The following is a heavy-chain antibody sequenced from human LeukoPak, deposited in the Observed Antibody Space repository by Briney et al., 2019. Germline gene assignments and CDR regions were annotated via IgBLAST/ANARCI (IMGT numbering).Heavy chain of an antibody. D-gene: IGHD1-26*01. CDR2: FDPEDGET. V-gene: IGHV1-24*01. J-gene: IGHJ4*02. CDR3: ATDTLRFAAPRLVGARDPFDY. CDR1: GYTLTELS. Sequence: ASVKVSCKVSGYTLTELSMHWVRQAPGKGLEWMGGFDPEDGETIYAQKFQGRVTMTEDTSTDTAYMELSSLRSEDTAVYYCATDTLRFAAPRLVGARDPFDYWGQGTLVTVSS.